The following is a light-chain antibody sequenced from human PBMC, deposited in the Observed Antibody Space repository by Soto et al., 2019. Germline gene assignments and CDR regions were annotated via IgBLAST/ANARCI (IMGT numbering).Light chain of an antibody. CDR2: DVR. CDR1: SSDFGGYNS. J-gene: IGLJ1*01. Sequence: QSALTQRASLSGSPGQSITISCTGTSSDFGGYNSVSWYQHHPGEAPKLMIYDVRDRPSGVSNRFSGSKSGNTASLTISGLQAEDEADYYCSSYTSSGIYVFGTGTKLTVL. CDR3: SSYTSSGIYV. V-gene: IGLV2-14*03.